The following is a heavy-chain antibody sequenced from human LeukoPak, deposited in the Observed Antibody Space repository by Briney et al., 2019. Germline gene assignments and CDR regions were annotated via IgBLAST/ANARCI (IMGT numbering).Heavy chain of an antibody. CDR1: GGSISSYY. D-gene: IGHD5/OR15-5a*01. CDR3: ARGLAGSLYPPPYFDY. V-gene: IGHV4-4*07. J-gene: IGHJ4*02. Sequence: SETLSLTCTVSGGSISSYYWSWIRQPAGKGLEWIGRIYTSGSTNYNPSLKSRVTMSVDTSKNQFSLKLSSVTAADTAVYYCARGLAGSLYPPPYFDYWGQGTLVTVSS. CDR2: IYTSGST.